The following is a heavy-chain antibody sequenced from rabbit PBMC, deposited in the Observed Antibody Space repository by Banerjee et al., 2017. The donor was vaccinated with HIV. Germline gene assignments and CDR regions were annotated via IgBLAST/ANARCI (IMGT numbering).Heavy chain of an antibody. CDR2: INTSSGNT. D-gene: IGHD1-1*01. V-gene: IGHV1S40*01. CDR3: VRDSTYVSSSGYWLDL. Sequence: QAPGKGLEWIACINTSSGNTVYATWAKGRFTISKTSWTTVTLQMTSLTAADTATYFCVRDSTYVSSSGYWLDLWGQGTLVTVS. J-gene: IGHJ5*01.